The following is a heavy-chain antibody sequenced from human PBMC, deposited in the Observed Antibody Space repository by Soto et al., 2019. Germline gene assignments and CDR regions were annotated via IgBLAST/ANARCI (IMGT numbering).Heavy chain of an antibody. Sequence: ASVKVSCKASGGTFSSYTISWVRQAPGQGLEWMGRIIPILGIANYAQKFQGRVTITADKSTSTAYMELSSLRSEDTAVYYCARGEMATIDFDYWGQGTLVTVSS. CDR1: GGTFSSYT. CDR2: IIPILGIA. D-gene: IGHD5-12*01. V-gene: IGHV1-69*02. CDR3: ARGEMATIDFDY. J-gene: IGHJ4*02.